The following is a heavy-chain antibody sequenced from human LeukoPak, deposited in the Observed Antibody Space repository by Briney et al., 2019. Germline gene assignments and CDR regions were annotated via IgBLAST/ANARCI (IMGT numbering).Heavy chain of an antibody. V-gene: IGHV3-30-3*01. CDR3: TTDVD. CDR2: ISYDGSNK. J-gene: IGHJ3*01. Sequence: GRSLRLSCAASGFTFSSYAMHWVRQAPGKGLEWVAVISYDGSNKYYADSVKGRFTISRDNSKNTLYLQMNSLKTEDTAVYYCTTDVDWGQGTMVTVSS. CDR1: GFTFSSYA. D-gene: IGHD2-15*01.